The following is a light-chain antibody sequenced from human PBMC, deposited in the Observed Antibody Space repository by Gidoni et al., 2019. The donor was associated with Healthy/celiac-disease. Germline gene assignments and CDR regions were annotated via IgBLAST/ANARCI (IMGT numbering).Light chain of an antibody. CDR3: QQLSSSPLT. V-gene: IGKV1-9*01. J-gene: IGKJ3*01. CDR2: AAS. Sequence: DIQSTQSPSFLSASVGDRVTITCRASQGISSYLAWYQQKPGKAPKLLIYAASTLQGGVPSMFSGSGSGTEFTLTISSLQPEDFATYSCQQLSSSPLTFGPGTKVDIK. CDR1: QGISSY.